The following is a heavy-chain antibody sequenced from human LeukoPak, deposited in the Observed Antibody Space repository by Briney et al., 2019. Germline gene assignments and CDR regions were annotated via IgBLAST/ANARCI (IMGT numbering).Heavy chain of an antibody. Sequence: PSETLSLTCTVSGGSISSGGYYWSWIRQHPGKGLEWIGYIYYSGSTYYNPSLKSRVTISVDTSKNQFSLKLSSVTAADTAVCYCARSSLIVPTVSHWRYGMDVWGQGTTVTVSS. CDR1: GGSISSGGYY. CDR3: ARSSLIVPTVSHWRYGMDV. J-gene: IGHJ6*02. CDR2: IYYSGST. D-gene: IGHD4-17*01. V-gene: IGHV4-31*03.